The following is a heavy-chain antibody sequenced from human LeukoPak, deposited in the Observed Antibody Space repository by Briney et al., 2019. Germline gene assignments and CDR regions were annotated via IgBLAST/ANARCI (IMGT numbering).Heavy chain of an antibody. D-gene: IGHD3-16*01. CDR2: ITYSGST. CDR1: SGSISSTTYY. J-gene: IGHJ5*02. V-gene: IGHV4-39*01. CDR3: ARVEKHSLDNWFDP. Sequence: KPSETLSPTCTVSSGSISSTTYYWGWIRQPPGKGLEWIATITYSGSTYYNPSLKSRVTISVDTSKNQFSLKVTSLTAADTAVYYCARVEKHSLDNWFDPWGQGTLVTVSS.